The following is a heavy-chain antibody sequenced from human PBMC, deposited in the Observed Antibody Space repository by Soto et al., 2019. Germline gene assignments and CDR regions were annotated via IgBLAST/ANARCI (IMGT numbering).Heavy chain of an antibody. CDR3: TRDLNHDCGP. Sequence: EVPLVESGGGLVQPGGSLRLSCAASGFTFSDYWMTWVRQTPGKGLEGVANMNPDGSEQYYLDSVKGRFTISRDNAKNSLYLQMNSLRGEDMAVYYCTRDLNHDCGPWGQGTQVIVSS. CDR2: MNPDGSEQ. J-gene: IGHJ5*02. D-gene: IGHD2-21*01. CDR1: GFTFSDYW. V-gene: IGHV3-7*04.